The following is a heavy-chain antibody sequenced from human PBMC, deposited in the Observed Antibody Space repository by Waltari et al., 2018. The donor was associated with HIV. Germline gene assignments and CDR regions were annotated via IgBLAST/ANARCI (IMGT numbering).Heavy chain of an antibody. J-gene: IGHJ4*01. CDR3: HRPWDSDHWGSDL. CDR2: LNPRSGDT. D-gene: IGHD3-16*01. CDR1: GYTFLGYF. Sequence: QDQLIKSGTEVKEPGASLRVACRAPGYTFLGYFLHWVRQAPGQGLEWMGDLNPRSGDTEYAQKFRGRVTLTGDTSVNTAYLDLKGLRFDDTATYFCHRPWDSDHWGSDLWGQGTLVIVS. V-gene: IGHV1-2*02.